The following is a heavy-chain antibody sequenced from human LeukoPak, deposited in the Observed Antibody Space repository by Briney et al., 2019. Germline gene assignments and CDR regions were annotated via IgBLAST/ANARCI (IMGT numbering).Heavy chain of an antibody. Sequence: GGSLRLSCAASGFTFSSYGMHWVRQAPGKGLEWVAVISYDGGNKYYADSVKGRFTISRDNSKNTLYLQMNSLRAEDTAVYYCATAGFHRAAFDIWGQGTMVTVSS. V-gene: IGHV3-30*03. D-gene: IGHD3-10*01. CDR3: ATAGFHRAAFDI. CDR2: ISYDGGNK. CDR1: GFTFSSYG. J-gene: IGHJ3*02.